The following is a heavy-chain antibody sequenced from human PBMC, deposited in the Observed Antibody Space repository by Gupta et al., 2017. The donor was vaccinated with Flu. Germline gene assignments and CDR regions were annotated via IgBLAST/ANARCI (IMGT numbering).Heavy chain of an antibody. CDR1: GFTFSSYT. V-gene: IGHV3-48*01. CDR3: ARSPDSSGYKYYFDY. CDR2: ISGSSGTI. J-gene: IGHJ4*02. D-gene: IGHD3-22*01. Sequence: EVQLVESGGGLVQPGGSLRLSCAASGFTFSSYTINWVRQAPWKGLEWLSYISGSSGTIYYADSVKGRFTVSRNNARNSLFLQMDSLRVEDTAVYYCARSPDSSGYKYYFDYWGQGILVT.